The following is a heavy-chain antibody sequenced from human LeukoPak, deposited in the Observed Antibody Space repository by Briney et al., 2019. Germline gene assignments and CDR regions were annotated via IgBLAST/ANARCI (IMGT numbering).Heavy chain of an antibody. J-gene: IGHJ3*02. CDR2: IYTSGST. V-gene: IGHV4-4*07. Sequence: SETLSLTCTVSGGSISSYYWSWIRQPAGKGLEWIGRIYTSGSTNYNPSLKSRVTMSVDTSKNQFSLKLSSVTAADTAVHYCARVLRSGDAFDIWGQGTMVTVSS. CDR1: GGSISSYY. CDR3: ARVLRSGDAFDI. D-gene: IGHD1-1*01.